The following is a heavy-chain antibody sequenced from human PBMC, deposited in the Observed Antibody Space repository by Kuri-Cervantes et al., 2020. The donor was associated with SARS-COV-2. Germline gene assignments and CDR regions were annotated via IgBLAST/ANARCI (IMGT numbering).Heavy chain of an antibody. Sequence: ASVKVSCKASVYTFTSYGISWVRQAPGQGLEWMGWISAYNGNTNYAQKLQGRVTMTTDTSTSTAYMELRSLRSEDTAVYYCARGGQYYDFWSGYPTDYYYYYMDVWGKGTTVTVSS. CDR2: ISAYNGNT. D-gene: IGHD3-3*01. J-gene: IGHJ6*03. V-gene: IGHV1-18*01. CDR3: ARGGQYYDFWSGYPTDYYYYYMDV. CDR1: VYTFTSYG.